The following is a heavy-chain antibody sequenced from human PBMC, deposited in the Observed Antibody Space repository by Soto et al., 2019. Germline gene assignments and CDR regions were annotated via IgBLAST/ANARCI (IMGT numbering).Heavy chain of an antibody. D-gene: IGHD1-7*01. CDR2: ISYDGSNK. V-gene: IGHV3-30*03. J-gene: IGHJ5*02. CDR1: GFTFSSYG. CDR3: AADRHRTRDWFDP. Sequence: GGSLRLSCAASGFTFSSYGMHWVRQAPGKGLEWVAVISYDGSNKYYADSVKGRFTISRDNSKNTLYLQMNSLRAEDTAVYYCAADRHRTRDWFDPWGQGTLVTVSS.